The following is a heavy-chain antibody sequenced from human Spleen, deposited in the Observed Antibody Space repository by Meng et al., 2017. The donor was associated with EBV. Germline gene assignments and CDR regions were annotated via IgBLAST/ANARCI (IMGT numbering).Heavy chain of an antibody. J-gene: IGHJ4*02. Sequence: QVQAQAGGPGRVKPPQSLFLTCAFSGGSISSSSYYWGWIRQPPGKGLEWIGSIYYSGSTYYNPSLKSRVTISVDTSKNQFSLKLSSVTAADTAGYYCARVEMATIGYWGQGTLVTVSS. V-gene: IGHV4-39*07. CDR2: IYYSGST. D-gene: IGHD5-24*01. CDR1: GGSISSSSYY. CDR3: ARVEMATIGY.